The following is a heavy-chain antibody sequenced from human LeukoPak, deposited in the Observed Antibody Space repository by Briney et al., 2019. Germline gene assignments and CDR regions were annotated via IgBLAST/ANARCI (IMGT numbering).Heavy chain of an antibody. CDR3: ARIAALVRGVIRYFDY. J-gene: IGHJ4*02. CDR1: GYSFTSYC. Sequence: GESLKISCKGSGYSFTSYCIVWVRQMPGKGLEWMGIIYPGDSDARYSPSFQGQVTISADKSISTAYLQWSSLKASDTAMCYCARIAALVRGVIRYFDYWGQGTLVTVSS. CDR2: IYPGDSDA. V-gene: IGHV5-51*01. D-gene: IGHD3-10*01.